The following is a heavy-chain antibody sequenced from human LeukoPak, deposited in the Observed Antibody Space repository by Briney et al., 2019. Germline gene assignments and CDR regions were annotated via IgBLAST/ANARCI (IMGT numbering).Heavy chain of an antibody. J-gene: IGHJ4*02. D-gene: IGHD3-10*01. V-gene: IGHV3-30*18. Sequence: GGSLRLSCAVSRFTFTTYGMHWVRQAPGKGLEWVALISFDGSEKYYADSVKGRFTISRDNSKNTLYLQMNSVRVEDTAVYFCAKDVKMFRGPMIMRHFDYWGQGTLVTVSS. CDR3: AKDVKMFRGPMIMRHFDY. CDR1: RFTFTTYG. CDR2: ISFDGSEK.